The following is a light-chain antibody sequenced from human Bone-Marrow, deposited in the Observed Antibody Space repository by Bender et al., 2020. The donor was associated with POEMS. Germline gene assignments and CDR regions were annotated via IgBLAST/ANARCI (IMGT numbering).Light chain of an antibody. V-gene: IGLV1-44*01. CDR2: SSH. CDR1: SSNIVAHA. CDR3: AVWDDSLNGWV. J-gene: IGLJ3*02. Sequence: QSVLTQPPSASGTPGQRVTISCSGGSSNIVAHAVNWYQHLPGTAPKLLIYSSHRRPSEVPDRFSGSRCGTSASLAISGLQSEDEADYYCAVWDDSLNGWVFGGGTKLTVL.